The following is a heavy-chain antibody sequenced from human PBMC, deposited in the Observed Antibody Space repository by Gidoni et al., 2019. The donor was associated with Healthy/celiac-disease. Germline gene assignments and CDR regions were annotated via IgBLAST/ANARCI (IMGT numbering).Heavy chain of an antibody. CDR1: GCSISSNY. CDR2: IHYRGSN. Sequence: QVQLHESSPGLVKPSATLSLTCSVSGCSISSNYWRWLRQPPGKGREWSGYIHYRGSNTYNPSLRSRVTISVDTSKNQLSLKLSSVTAADTAVYYCARYDFRWGSRDAFDIWGQGTMVTVSS. CDR3: ARYDFRWGSRDAFDI. J-gene: IGHJ3*02. V-gene: IGHV4-59*01. D-gene: IGHD3-16*01.